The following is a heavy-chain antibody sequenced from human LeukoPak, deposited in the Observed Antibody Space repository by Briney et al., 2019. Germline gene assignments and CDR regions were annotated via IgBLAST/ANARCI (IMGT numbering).Heavy chain of an antibody. V-gene: IGHV4-34*01. Sequence: SETLSLTCAVYGGSFSGYYWSRIRQPPGKGLEWIGEINHSGSTNYNPSLKSRVTISVDTSKNQFSLKLSSVTAADTAVYYCATNKASSGYYYSFFDYWGQGTLVTVSS. D-gene: IGHD3-22*01. CDR2: INHSGST. CDR3: ATNKASSGYYYSFFDY. CDR1: GGSFSGYY. J-gene: IGHJ4*02.